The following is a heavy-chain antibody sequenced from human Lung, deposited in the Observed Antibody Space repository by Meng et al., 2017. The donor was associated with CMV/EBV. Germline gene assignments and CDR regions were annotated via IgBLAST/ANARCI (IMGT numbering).Heavy chain of an antibody. Sequence: GESXKISCEASGFIVSSTYMSWVRQAPGKGLEWVSVIYSGGTTFKANSVKGRFTISRDNSKNTLFLQMNRLRAEDTAVYYCARSILSNGFDAVDIWGQGTIVTVSS. CDR3: ARSILSNGFDAVDI. CDR1: GFIVSSTY. D-gene: IGHD2/OR15-2a*01. CDR2: IYSGGTT. V-gene: IGHV3-53*01. J-gene: IGHJ3*02.